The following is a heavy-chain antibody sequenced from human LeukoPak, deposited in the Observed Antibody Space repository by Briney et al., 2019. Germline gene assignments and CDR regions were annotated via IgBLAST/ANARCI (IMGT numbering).Heavy chain of an antibody. CDR1: GFTFSSYG. D-gene: IGHD5-18*01. CDR2: ISYDGSNK. Sequence: GRSLRLSCAASGFTFSSYGMHWVRQAPGKGLEWVAVISYDGSNKYYADSVKGRFTISRDNSKNTLYLQMNSLGAEDTAVYYCAKDRWAAMVSGLFDYWGQGTLVTVSS. J-gene: IGHJ4*02. CDR3: AKDRWAAMVSGLFDY. V-gene: IGHV3-30*18.